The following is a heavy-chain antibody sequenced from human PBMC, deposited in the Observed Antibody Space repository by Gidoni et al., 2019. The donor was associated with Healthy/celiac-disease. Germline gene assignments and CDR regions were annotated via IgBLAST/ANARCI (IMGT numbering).Heavy chain of an antibody. J-gene: IGHJ6*02. Sequence: QVQLVESGGGVVQPGRSLRLSCAASGFTFSSYGIHWVRQAPGKGLEWVAVIWYDGSNKYYADSVKGRFTISRDNSKNTLYLQMNSLRAEDTAVYYCARAWSGGFGEPGGMDVWGQGTTVTVSS. CDR1: GFTFSSYG. CDR3: ARAWSGGFGEPGGMDV. D-gene: IGHD3-10*01. V-gene: IGHV3-33*01. CDR2: IWYDGSNK.